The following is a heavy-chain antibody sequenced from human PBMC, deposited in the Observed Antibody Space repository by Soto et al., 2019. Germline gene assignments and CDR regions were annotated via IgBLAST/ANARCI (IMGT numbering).Heavy chain of an antibody. CDR1: GFTFSNHY. CDR3: GRDPELWEENVATRPSIYYYGMDV. J-gene: IGHJ6*04. V-gene: IGHV3-11*01. Sequence: QMQLVESGGGLVEPGGSLRLSCEASGFTFSNHYMSWIRQAPGKGLEWVSYISRSGSTIYYADSVRGRFTISRDNSKNSQYLQMDSVRAEDTAMYCCGRDPELWEENVATRPSIYYYGMDVWGKGSTITVSS. D-gene: IGHD5-18*01. CDR2: ISRSGSTI.